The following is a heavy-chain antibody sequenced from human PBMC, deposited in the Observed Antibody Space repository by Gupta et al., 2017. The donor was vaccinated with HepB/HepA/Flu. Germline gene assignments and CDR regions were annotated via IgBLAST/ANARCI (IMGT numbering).Heavy chain of an antibody. CDR1: GFTFSSYA. Sequence: QVQLVESGGGVVQPGRSLRLSCAASGFTFSSYAMHWVRQAPGKGLEWVAVISYDGSNKYYADSVKGRFTISRDNSKNTLYLQMNSLRAEDTAVYYCARDRRGCGGDCQEYNWFDPWGQGTLVTVSS. CDR3: ARDRRGCGGDCQEYNWFDP. J-gene: IGHJ5*02. CDR2: ISYDGSNK. D-gene: IGHD2-21*02. V-gene: IGHV3-30-3*01.